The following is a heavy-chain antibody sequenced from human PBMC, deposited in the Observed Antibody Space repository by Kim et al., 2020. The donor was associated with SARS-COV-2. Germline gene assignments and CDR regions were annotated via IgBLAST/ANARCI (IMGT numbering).Heavy chain of an antibody. V-gene: IGHV3-64*02. J-gene: IGHJ4*02. CDR2: T. Sequence: TDYADSVKGRFTISIDNSKNTLYLQMGSLRAEDMAVYYCARGSDSGSLAVWGQGTLVTVSS. D-gene: IGHD1-26*01. CDR3: ARGSDSGSLAV.